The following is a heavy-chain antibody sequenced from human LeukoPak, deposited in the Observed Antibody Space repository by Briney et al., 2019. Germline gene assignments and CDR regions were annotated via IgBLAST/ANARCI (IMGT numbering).Heavy chain of an antibody. CDR1: GYTFTGYY. CDR2: INPNSGGT. J-gene: IGHJ4*02. D-gene: IGHD6-19*01. Sequence: ASVKVSCKASGYTFTGYYMHWVRQAPGQGLEWMGWINPNSGGTNYAQKFQGRVTMTRDTSISTAYMELSRLRSDDTAVYYCARHPGIAVAGFDYWGQGTLVTVSS. CDR3: ARHPGIAVAGFDY. V-gene: IGHV1-2*02.